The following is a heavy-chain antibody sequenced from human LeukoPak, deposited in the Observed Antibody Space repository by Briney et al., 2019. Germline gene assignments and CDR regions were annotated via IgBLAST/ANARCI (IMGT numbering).Heavy chain of an antibody. CDR3: AGVLRFLEWLPDHYYMDV. V-gene: IGHV4-4*07. D-gene: IGHD3-3*01. CDR2: IYNSGST. Sequence: SETLSLTCTVSGGSISSYYWSWIRQPAGKGLEWIGRIYNSGSTNYNPSLKSRVTMSVDTSKNQFSLKPSSVTAADTAVYYCAGVLRFLEWLPDHYYMDVWGQGTTVTVSS. CDR1: GGSISSYY. J-gene: IGHJ6*03.